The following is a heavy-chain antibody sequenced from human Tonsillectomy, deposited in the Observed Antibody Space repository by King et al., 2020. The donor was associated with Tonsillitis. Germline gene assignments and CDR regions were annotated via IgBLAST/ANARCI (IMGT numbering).Heavy chain of an antibody. V-gene: IGHV1-18*01. CDR3: ARYLAEAATNFY. D-gene: IGHD6-19*01. CDR2: ISPYNGDT. J-gene: IGHJ4*02. CDR1: GYTFTNFG. Sequence: VQLVESGAEVKKPGASVKVSCKASGYTFTNFGVSWVRQAPGEGLEWMGWISPYNGDTKYSQKLQGRVTMTTDTSTSTAYMELRSRTSDDTAVYYCARYLAEAATNFYGGQGTLVTVSS.